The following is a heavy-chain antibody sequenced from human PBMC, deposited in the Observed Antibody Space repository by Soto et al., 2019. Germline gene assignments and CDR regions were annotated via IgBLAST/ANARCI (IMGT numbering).Heavy chain of an antibody. D-gene: IGHD3-22*01. J-gene: IGHJ5*02. CDR3: ARDLYDSSGYYSPNWFDP. Sequence: HPVGSLRLSCAASGFTFSSYAMHWVRQAPGKGLEWVAVISYDGSNKYYADSVKGRFTISRDNSKNTLYLQMNSLRAEDTAVYYCARDLYDSSGYYSPNWFDPWGQGTLVTVSS. CDR1: GFTFSSYA. V-gene: IGHV3-30-3*01. CDR2: ISYDGSNK.